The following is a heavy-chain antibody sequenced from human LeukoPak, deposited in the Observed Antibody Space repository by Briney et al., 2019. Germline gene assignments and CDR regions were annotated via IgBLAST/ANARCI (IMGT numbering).Heavy chain of an antibody. V-gene: IGHV3-72*01. CDR2: IKNKAHSYTT. Sequence: GGSLRLSCAASGFTFSDHYMDWVRQAPGKGLEWVGRIKNKAHSYTTEYAASVKGRFTISRDDSKSSLYLQMNSLRAEDTAVYYCARDGLSAFDIWGQGTMVTVSS. D-gene: IGHD6-19*01. J-gene: IGHJ3*02. CDR1: GFTFSDHY. CDR3: ARDGLSAFDI.